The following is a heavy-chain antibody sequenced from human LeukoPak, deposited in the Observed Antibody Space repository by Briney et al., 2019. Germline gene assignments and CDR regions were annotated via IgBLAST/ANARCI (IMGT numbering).Heavy chain of an antibody. J-gene: IGHJ4*02. CDR1: GFTFSNYA. Sequence: GGLRLSCAASGFTFSNYAMNWVRQAPGKGLEWVSGISESGGNTFYADSVKGRFTISRDNSKNTLFLQMNCLRAEDTAVYYCAVSPPIERVWHYFNYWGQGTLVTVSS. CDR2: ISESGGNT. V-gene: IGHV3-23*01. CDR3: AVSPPIERVWHYFNY. D-gene: IGHD2-15*01.